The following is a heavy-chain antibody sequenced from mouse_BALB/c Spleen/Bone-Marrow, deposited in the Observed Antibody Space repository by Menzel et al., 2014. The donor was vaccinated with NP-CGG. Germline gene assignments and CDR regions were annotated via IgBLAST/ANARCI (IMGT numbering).Heavy chain of an antibody. CDR3: STPARNNLDY. CDR1: GYTFXNYW. CDR2: IHPGNSDT. D-gene: IGHD1-3*01. V-gene: IGHV1-5*01. Sequence: VHVKQSGTVLARPGAAVKMSCKASGYTFXNYWMHWIKRRPGQGLEWIGTIHPGNSDTTYNQKFKGKAKLTAVTSTSTSYIEVSRLKKEDSAVQYCSTPARNNLDYWGQGTTLTVSS. J-gene: IGHJ2*01.